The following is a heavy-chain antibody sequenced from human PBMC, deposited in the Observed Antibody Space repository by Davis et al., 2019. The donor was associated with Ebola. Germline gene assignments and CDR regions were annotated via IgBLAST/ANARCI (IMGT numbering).Heavy chain of an antibody. CDR2: IYYTGSA. V-gene: IGHV4-59*11. Sequence: PSETLSLTCTVSGVSISRHYWSWIRQPPGKRLEWIGSIYYTGSAYYNSSLNSRVTISVDTSKNQFSLNLSSVTAADTAVYFCSRFGEGAYWGQGTLVTVSS. CDR1: GVSISRHY. D-gene: IGHD2-21*01. J-gene: IGHJ4*02. CDR3: SRFGEGAY.